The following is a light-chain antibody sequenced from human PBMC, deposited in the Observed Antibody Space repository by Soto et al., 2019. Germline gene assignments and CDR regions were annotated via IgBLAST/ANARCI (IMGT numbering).Light chain of an antibody. Sequence: QSVLTQPASVSGSPGQSIALSCTGTRSYVCAYNYVSWYQQHPGKAPKLMISEVTNRPSGVSDRFSGSKSGNTASLTISGLQAEDEADYYCSSVTRRFTFVFGTGTKV. CDR2: EVT. CDR1: RSYVCAYNY. V-gene: IGLV2-14*01. CDR3: SSVTRRFTFV. J-gene: IGLJ1*01.